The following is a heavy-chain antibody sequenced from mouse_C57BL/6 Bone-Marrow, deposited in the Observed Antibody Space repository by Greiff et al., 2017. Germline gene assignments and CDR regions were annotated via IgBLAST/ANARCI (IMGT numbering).Heavy chain of an antibody. J-gene: IGHJ4*01. Sequence: EVKLVESGGGLVQPGGSLKLSCAASGFTFSDYYMYWVRQTPEKRLEWVAYISNGGGSTYYPDTVKGRFTISRDNAKNTLYLQMSRLKSEDTAMYYCARQNSNYAYYYAMDYWGLGTSVTVSS. CDR2: ISNGGGST. D-gene: IGHD2-5*01. V-gene: IGHV5-12*01. CDR1: GFTFSDYY. CDR3: ARQNSNYAYYYAMDY.